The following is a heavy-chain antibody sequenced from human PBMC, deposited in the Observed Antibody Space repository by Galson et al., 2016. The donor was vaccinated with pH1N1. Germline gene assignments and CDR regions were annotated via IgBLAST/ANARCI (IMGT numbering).Heavy chain of an antibody. CDR3: ARRGIKGTDV. D-gene: IGHD1/OR15-1a*01. CDR1: GYSFKSYW. V-gene: IGHV5-51*01. Sequence: QSGAEVKKSGESLKISCKGSGYSFKSYWIAWVRQMPGKGLEWMGIIYPGDSDTRYSPSFLGQVIMSADKSISTAFLQWSSLNASDTAMYYCARRGIKGTDVWGQATLVTVSS. J-gene: IGHJ4*02. CDR2: IYPGDSDT.